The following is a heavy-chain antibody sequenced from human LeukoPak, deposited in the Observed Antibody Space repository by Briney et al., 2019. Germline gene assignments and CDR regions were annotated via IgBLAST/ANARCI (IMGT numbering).Heavy chain of an antibody. V-gene: IGHV3-21*01. CDR1: GFTFSSYS. CDR3: ARENVDEAYYDFLEDY. CDR2: ISSSSSYI. Sequence: GGSLRLSCAASGFTFSSYSMNWVRQAPGKGLEWVSSISSSSSYIYYADSVKGRFTISRDNAKNSLYLQMNSLRAEDTAVYYCARENVDEAYYDFLEDYWGQGTLVTVSS. D-gene: IGHD3-3*01. J-gene: IGHJ4*02.